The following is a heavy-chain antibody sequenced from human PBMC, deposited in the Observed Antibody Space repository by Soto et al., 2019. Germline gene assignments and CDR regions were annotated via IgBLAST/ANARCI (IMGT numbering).Heavy chain of an antibody. CDR2: ISKDGSKK. D-gene: IGHD3-10*01. V-gene: IGHV3-30*18. CDR1: GFMFSGFG. Sequence: QVQLVESGGGVVKPGRSLRLSCAASGFMFSGFGMHWVRQAPGKGLQWVAGISKDGSKKYYADSVKGRFTISRDNSKKTLYLQMNSLRAEDTAVYYCANPSGYYFGLGSHDEASDMWGQGTGVTVFS. J-gene: IGHJ3*02. CDR3: ANPSGYYFGLGSHDEASDM.